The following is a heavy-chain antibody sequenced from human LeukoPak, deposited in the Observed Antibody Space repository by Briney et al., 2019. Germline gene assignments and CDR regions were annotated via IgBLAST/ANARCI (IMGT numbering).Heavy chain of an antibody. J-gene: IGHJ4*02. CDR1: GFTFSDYY. CDR2: ISSSGSTI. D-gene: IGHD6-13*01. V-gene: IGHV3-11*01. Sequence: GGSLRLSCAASGFTFSDYYMSWIRQAPGKGLEWVSYISSSGSTIYYADSVKGRFTISRDNAKNSLYLQMNSLRAEDTAVYCCARDNSSPPNFDYWGQGTLVTVSS. CDR3: ARDNSSPPNFDY.